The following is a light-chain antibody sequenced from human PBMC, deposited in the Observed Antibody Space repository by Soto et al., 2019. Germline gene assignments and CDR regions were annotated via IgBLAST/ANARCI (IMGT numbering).Light chain of an antibody. Sequence: QSVLTQPPSASGTPGQRVTISCSGSSPNIGSNYVYWYQQLPGTAPKLLIYRNNQRPSGVPDRFSGSKSGTSASLDISGLRSEDEADYYCAAWDDSLSGRYVFGTGTKVTVL. V-gene: IGLV1-47*01. CDR1: SPNIGSNY. CDR3: AAWDDSLSGRYV. J-gene: IGLJ1*01. CDR2: RNN.